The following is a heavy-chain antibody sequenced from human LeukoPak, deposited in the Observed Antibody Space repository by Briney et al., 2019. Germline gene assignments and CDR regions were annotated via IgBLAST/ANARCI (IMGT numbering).Heavy chain of an antibody. J-gene: IGHJ3*02. V-gene: IGHV5-10-1*01. Sequence: GESLTISCKGSGYTFTRYWISCMRQMPGKGLEWMGRIDPSDSYTNYSPSFQGHVTISANKSISTAYLQWSSLKASDTAMYYSARGINFYDSRGPNAFEIQGQGTMVTVSS. CDR1: GYTFTRYW. CDR2: IDPSDSYT. D-gene: IGHD3-22*01. CDR3: ARGINFYDSRGPNAFEI.